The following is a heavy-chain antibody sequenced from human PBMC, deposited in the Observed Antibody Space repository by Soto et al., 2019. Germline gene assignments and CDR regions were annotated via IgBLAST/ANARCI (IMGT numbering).Heavy chain of an antibody. J-gene: IGHJ5*02. CDR2: IWYDGSNK. V-gene: IGHV3-33*01. CDR1: GFTFSSYG. CDR3: ARRSEGFGDYFDWFDP. Sequence: PGGSLRLSCAASGFTFSSYGMHWVRQAPGKGLEWVAVIWYDGSNKYYADSVKGRFTISRDNSKNTLYLQMNSLRAEDTAVYYCARRSEGFGDYFDWFDPWGQGTLVTVSS. D-gene: IGHD3-10*01.